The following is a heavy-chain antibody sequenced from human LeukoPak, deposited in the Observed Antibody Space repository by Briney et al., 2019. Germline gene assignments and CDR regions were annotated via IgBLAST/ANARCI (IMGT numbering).Heavy chain of an antibody. J-gene: IGHJ3*02. Sequence: SETLSLTGSVSGGSISSYRWTWIRQPPGKGLEWIGFIDYSGSSNYNPSLKSRVTISADPSTNHFSLNLTSVTAADTAVYFCARDRPVADWAPDIWGRGTMVTVSS. CDR2: IDYSGSS. CDR1: GGSISSYR. D-gene: IGHD3-9*01. V-gene: IGHV4-59*13. CDR3: ARDRPVADWAPDI.